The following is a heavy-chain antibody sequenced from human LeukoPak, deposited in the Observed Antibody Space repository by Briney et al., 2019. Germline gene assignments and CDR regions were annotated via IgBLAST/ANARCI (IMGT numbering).Heavy chain of an antibody. CDR3: ATDFYDTT. V-gene: IGHV3-15*07. Sequence: GGSLRLSCATSGFTFSNAWMNWVRQAPGKGLEWVGRIRSNSDGGTIDYAAPVKGRFALSRDDTKNTLYLQMNSLQTEDTAVYYCATDFYDTTWGQGTLVTVSS. J-gene: IGHJ5*02. CDR2: IRSNSDGGTI. D-gene: IGHD3-22*01. CDR1: GFTFSNAW.